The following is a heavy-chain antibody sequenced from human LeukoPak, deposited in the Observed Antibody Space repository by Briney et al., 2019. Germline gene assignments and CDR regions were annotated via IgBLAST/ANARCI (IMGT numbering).Heavy chain of an antibody. CDR3: ARDPFQGYSNVRGGSSWYYFDY. D-gene: IGHD6-13*01. CDR1: GFIFSSYS. Sequence: GGSLRLSCAASGFIFSSYSMNWVRQAPGKGLEWVSYISSSSSTIYYADSVKGRFTISRDNAKNSLYLQMNSLRAEDTAVYYCARDPFQGYSNVRGGSSWYYFDYWGQGTLVTVSS. J-gene: IGHJ4*02. CDR2: ISSSSSTI. V-gene: IGHV3-48*04.